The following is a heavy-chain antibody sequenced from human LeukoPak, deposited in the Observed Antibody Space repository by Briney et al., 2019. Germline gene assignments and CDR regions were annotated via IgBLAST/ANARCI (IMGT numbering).Heavy chain of an antibody. D-gene: IGHD3-22*01. CDR1: GYTFTSYG. V-gene: IGHV1-18*01. CDR2: ISAYNGNT. Sequence: ASVKVSCKASGYTFTSYGISWVRQAPGRGLEWMGWISAYNGNTNYAQKLQGRVTMTTDTSTSTAYMELRSLRSDDTAVYYCARAGPYYYDSSGCDYWGQGTLVTVSS. CDR3: ARAGPYYYDSSGCDY. J-gene: IGHJ4*02.